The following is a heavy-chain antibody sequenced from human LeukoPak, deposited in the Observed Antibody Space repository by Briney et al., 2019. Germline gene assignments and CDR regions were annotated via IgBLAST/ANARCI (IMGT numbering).Heavy chain of an antibody. CDR1: GGSISNYY. D-gene: IGHD1-26*01. CDR2: IYYSGST. CDR3: ARALSGTYGLFQH. J-gene: IGHJ1*01. V-gene: IGHV4-59*01. Sequence: PSETLSLTCTVSGGSISNYYWSWIRQPPGKGLEWIGYIYYSGSTYYNPSLRSRVTISVDTSKNQFSLNLNSVTAADTAMYYCARALSGTYGLFQHWGQGTLVTVSS.